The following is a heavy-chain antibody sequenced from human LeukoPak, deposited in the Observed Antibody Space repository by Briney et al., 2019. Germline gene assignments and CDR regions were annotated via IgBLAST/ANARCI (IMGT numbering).Heavy chain of an antibody. D-gene: IGHD3-22*01. V-gene: IGHV1-46*01. Sequence: GASVKVSCKASGYTFTSYYMHWVRQAPGQGLEWMGIINPSGGSTSYAQKFQGRVTMTRDTSTSTVCMELSSLRSEDTAVYYCARDPRSGSGYSPFDYWGQGTLVTVSS. CDR1: GYTFTSYY. J-gene: IGHJ4*02. CDR2: INPSGGST. CDR3: ARDPRSGSGYSPFDY.